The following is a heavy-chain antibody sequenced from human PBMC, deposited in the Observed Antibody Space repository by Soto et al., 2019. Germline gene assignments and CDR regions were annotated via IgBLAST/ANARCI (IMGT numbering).Heavy chain of an antibody. D-gene: IGHD5-12*01. CDR3: ARDTSSGYYDGLDI. V-gene: IGHV3-21*01. CDR2: ISRSSSYI. Sequence: EVQLVESGGGLVKPGGSLRLSCAASGFTFSGSVMTWVRQAPRRGLEWVSSISRSSSYIYYADSVKGRFTISRDNAKSSLYLQMNSLRAEDTAVYYCARDTSSGYYDGLDIWGQGTMVTVSS. J-gene: IGHJ3*02. CDR1: GFTFSGSV.